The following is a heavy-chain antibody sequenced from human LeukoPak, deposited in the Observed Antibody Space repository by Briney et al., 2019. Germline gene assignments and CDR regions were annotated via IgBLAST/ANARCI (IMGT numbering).Heavy chain of an antibody. V-gene: IGHV4-34*01. CDR3: ARGKEMATILGYYFDY. Sequence: SETLSLTCAVYGGSFSGYYWSWIRQPPGKGLEWIGEINHSGSTNYNPSLKGRVTISVDTSKNQFSLKLSSVTAADTAVYYCARGKEMATILGYYFDYWGQGTLVTVSS. CDR1: GGSFSGYY. J-gene: IGHJ4*02. CDR2: INHSGST. D-gene: IGHD5-24*01.